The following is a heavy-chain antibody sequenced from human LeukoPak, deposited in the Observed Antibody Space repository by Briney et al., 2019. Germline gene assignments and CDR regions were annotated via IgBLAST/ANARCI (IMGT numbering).Heavy chain of an antibody. Sequence: SETLSLTCTVSGGSISSSSYYWGWIRQPPGKGLEWIGSIYYSGSTYYNPSLKSRVTISVDTSKNQFSLKLSSVTAADTAVYYCARPFNGWIRRWPALKGASDIWGQGTMVTVSS. CDR1: GGSISSSSYY. CDR2: IYYSGST. V-gene: IGHV4-39*01. CDR3: ARPFNGWIRRWPALKGASDI. J-gene: IGHJ3*02. D-gene: IGHD2-15*01.